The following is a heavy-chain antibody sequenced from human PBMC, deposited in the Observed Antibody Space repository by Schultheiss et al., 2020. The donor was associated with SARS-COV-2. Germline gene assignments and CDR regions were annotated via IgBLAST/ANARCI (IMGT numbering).Heavy chain of an antibody. CDR3: ARDSIVVVVAATHPVGYYYNGMDV. V-gene: IGHV3-11*01. J-gene: IGHJ6*02. D-gene: IGHD2-15*01. Sequence: GGSLRLSCAASGFTFSDYYMSWVRQAPGKGLAWVSYISSSGSTIYYADSVKGRFTISRDNAKNSLYLQMNSLRAEDTAVYYCARDSIVVVVAATHPVGYYYNGMDVWCQGTEVTVSS. CDR1: GFTFSDYY. CDR2: ISSSGSTI.